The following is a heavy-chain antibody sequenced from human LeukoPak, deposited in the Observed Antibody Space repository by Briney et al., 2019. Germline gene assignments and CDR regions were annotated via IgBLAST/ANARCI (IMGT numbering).Heavy chain of an antibody. D-gene: IGHD4-17*01. Sequence: ASVKVSCKASGYTFTGHYMHWVRQAPGQGLEWMGWIYPNSGGTNYAQKFQGRVTMTRDTSISTAYMELSRLRSDDTAVYYCARVVGYGDYPFDYWGQGTLVTVSP. CDR3: ARVVGYGDYPFDY. CDR1: GYTFTGHY. J-gene: IGHJ4*02. V-gene: IGHV1-2*02. CDR2: IYPNSGGT.